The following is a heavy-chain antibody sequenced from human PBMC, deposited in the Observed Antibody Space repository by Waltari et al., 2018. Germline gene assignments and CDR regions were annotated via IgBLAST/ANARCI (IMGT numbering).Heavy chain of an antibody. CDR3: ARTHIRSFGALTVPTSIDS. Sequence: QVELQQWGAGLLKPSETLSITCAVYGGSFTGYYWTWIRQFPGKGFEYIGEIKYSGTTNYNPSLRSRVAISADPSKNQFSLKLSSVTAADTAVYYCARTHIRSFGALTVPTSIDSWGHGIWVTVSS. J-gene: IGHJ5*01. V-gene: IGHV4-34*01. CDR2: IKYSGTT. D-gene: IGHD3-3*01. CDR1: GGSFTGYY.